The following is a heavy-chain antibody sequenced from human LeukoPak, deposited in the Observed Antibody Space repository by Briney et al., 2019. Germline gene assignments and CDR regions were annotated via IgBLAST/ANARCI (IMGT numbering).Heavy chain of an antibody. CDR3: ERELPADVKYYFDF. CDR2: IWYDGSNK. D-gene: IGHD1-26*01. CDR1: GLTFSSFR. J-gene: IGHJ4*02. V-gene: IGHV3-33*01. Sequence: GRSLRLSCAASGLTFSSFRTHCVRQPPGKGLEWVAVIWYDGSNKYYADSVKGRFTISRDNSKNTLYQQMNSLRAEDTAVYYCERELPADVKYYFDFWGQGTLVTVSS.